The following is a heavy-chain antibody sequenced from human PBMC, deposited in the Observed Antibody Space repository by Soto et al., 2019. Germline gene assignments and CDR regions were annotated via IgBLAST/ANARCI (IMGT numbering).Heavy chain of an antibody. V-gene: IGHV4-30-2*01. CDR2: IYHTGST. J-gene: IGHJ4*02. CDR3: VRGSYTGPLDF. CDR1: GDSLSSGGHS. Sequence: QLHLQESGSGLVKPSQTLSLTCTVSGDSLSSGGHSWNWIRQPPGKGLEWIGRIYHTGSTGYNRSLSSRVSMSVDVSMNQFSLSLTSVTAADSAIYFCVRGSYTGPLDFWGQGILVTVSS. D-gene: IGHD4-4*01.